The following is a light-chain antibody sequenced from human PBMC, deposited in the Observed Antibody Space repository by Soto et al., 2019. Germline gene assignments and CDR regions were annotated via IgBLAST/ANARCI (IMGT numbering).Light chain of an antibody. CDR1: QAIRND. CDR2: AAS. Sequence: DIQMSQSPSTLSASVGDRVTITCRASQAIRNDLGWYQQKPGKAPKRLIYAASSLDSEVPLRFSGSGSGTEFALTIRSLQPEDFATYYCLQHNTYPWTVGQGTKVDIK. J-gene: IGKJ1*01. V-gene: IGKV1-17*01. CDR3: LQHNTYPWT.